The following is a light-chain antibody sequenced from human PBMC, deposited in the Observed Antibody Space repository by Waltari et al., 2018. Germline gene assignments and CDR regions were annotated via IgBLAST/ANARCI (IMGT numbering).Light chain of an antibody. J-gene: IGLJ1*01. CDR2: DVA. CDR1: SSDLGAYDP. CDR3: ASSTSTSTLL. V-gene: IGLV2-14*03. Sequence: QSALTQPASVSGSPGQSITISCTGTSSDLGAYDPVPWYQQHPAKAPKLLIYDVASRPSGVSHRFAASKSGNTASLTISGLQAEDEADYYCASSTSTSTLLFGTGTRVTVL.